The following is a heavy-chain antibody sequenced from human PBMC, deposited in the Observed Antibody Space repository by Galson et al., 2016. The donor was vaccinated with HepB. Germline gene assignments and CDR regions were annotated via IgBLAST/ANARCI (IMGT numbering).Heavy chain of an antibody. CDR3: ARDLFLGGPVRDP. V-gene: IGHV3-33*01. CDR2: MLSDADNK. CDR1: GFIFSNFG. Sequence: SLRLSCAASGFIFSNFGFHWVRQAPGKGLEWVAVMLSDADNKYYAESVKGRFTISRDNSKNTLYLQMNSLRAEDTAVYYCARDLFLGGPVRDPWGQGTLVFVS. D-gene: IGHD3-16*01. J-gene: IGHJ5*02.